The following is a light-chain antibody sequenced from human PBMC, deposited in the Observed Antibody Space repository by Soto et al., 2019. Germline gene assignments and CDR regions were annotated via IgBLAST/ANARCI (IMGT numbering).Light chain of an antibody. CDR3: CSYAGSYTFF. V-gene: IGLV2-11*01. CDR1: GSDVGGYNY. CDR2: DVT. Sequence: QSVLTEPRSVSGSPGQSVAISCTGTGSDVGGYNYVSWYQQYPDKAPKVIIYDVTKRPAGVPDRFSGSKSGNTASLTISGLQTDDEADYYCCSYAGSYTFFFGTGTKLTVL. J-gene: IGLJ1*01.